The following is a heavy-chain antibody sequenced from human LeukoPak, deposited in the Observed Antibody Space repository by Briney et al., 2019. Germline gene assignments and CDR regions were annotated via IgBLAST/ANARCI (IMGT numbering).Heavy chain of an antibody. V-gene: IGHV3-23*01. Sequence: GGSLRLSCAASGFTFSSYAMSWVRQVPGKGLEWVSVISGSGDNTYYADSVKGRFTISRDNSKNMLCLQMNSLRAEDTAVYYCAKWKYSNSGIDDYWGQGTLVTVSS. D-gene: IGHD6-6*01. J-gene: IGHJ4*02. CDR3: AKWKYSNSGIDDY. CDR2: ISGSGDNT. CDR1: GFTFSSYA.